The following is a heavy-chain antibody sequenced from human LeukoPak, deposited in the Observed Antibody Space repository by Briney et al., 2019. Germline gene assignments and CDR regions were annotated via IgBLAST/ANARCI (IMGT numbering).Heavy chain of an antibody. CDR1: GFSFSSYE. J-gene: IGHJ3*02. V-gene: IGHV3-48*03. Sequence: GGSLRLSCAASGFSFSSYEMNWVRQAPGKGLEWISYLTTSGSTKYYADSVKGRFTISRDNAKNSLFLQMNSLRAEDTAVYYCARDRDPGYYDTNGYRRVNAFDIWGQGTMVTVSS. CDR2: LTTSGSTK. D-gene: IGHD3-22*01. CDR3: ARDRDPGYYDTNGYRRVNAFDI.